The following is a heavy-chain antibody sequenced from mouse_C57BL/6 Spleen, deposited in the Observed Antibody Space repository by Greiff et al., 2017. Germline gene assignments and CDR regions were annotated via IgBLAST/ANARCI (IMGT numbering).Heavy chain of an antibody. CDR1: GFTFSSYT. Sequence: DVKLVESGGGLVKPGGSLKLSCAASGFTFSSYTMSWVRQTPEKRLEWVATISGGGGNTYYPDSVKGRFTISRDHAKNTLYLQMSSLRSEATALYYCARQLNFDYWGQGTTLTVSS. J-gene: IGHJ2*01. CDR3: ARQLNFDY. V-gene: IGHV5-9*01. CDR2: ISGGGGNT.